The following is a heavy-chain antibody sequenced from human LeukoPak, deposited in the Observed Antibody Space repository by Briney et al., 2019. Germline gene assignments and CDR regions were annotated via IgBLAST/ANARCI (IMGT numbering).Heavy chain of an antibody. CDR1: GFTFSSYW. J-gene: IGHJ4*02. CDR2: INSDGSST. D-gene: IGHD1-26*01. Sequence: GRSLRLSCAASGFTFSSYWMHWVRQAPGKGLVWVSRINSDGSSTSYADSVKGRFTISRGNAKNTLYLQMDSLRAEDTAMYYCARGTGSYYSLGYWGQGTLVTVS. CDR3: ARGTGSYYSLGY. V-gene: IGHV3-74*01.